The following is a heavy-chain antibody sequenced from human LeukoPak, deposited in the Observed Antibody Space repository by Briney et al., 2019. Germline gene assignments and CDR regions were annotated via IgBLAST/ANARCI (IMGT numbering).Heavy chain of an antibody. CDR2: INPNSGGT. D-gene: IGHD6-25*01. CDR3: ARGLDAAAGLANFDY. J-gene: IGHJ4*02. CDR1: GYTFTGYY. V-gene: IGHV1-2*02. Sequence: ASVKVSCNASGYTFTGYYMHWVRQAPGQGLEWMGWINPNSGGTNYGQKSEGRLTLTTDTATSSVYMELRNLRSDDTAVYYCARGLDAAAGLANFDYWSQGTLVTVSS.